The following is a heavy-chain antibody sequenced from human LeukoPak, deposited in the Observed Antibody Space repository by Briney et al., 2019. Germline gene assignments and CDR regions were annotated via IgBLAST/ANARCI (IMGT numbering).Heavy chain of an antibody. V-gene: IGHV3-64D*09. CDR2: ISSSEGST. J-gene: IGHJ4*02. CDR1: GFTFSSYA. Sequence: GGSLRLSCSASGFTFSSYAMHWVRQAPGKGLEYVSAISSSEGSTYYADSVRGRFTISRDNSKSTLYLQMSNLRAEDTAVYYCVKRYGSGSYYNQYYFDYWGQRTLVTVSS. CDR3: VKRYGSGSYYNQYYFDY. D-gene: IGHD3-10*01.